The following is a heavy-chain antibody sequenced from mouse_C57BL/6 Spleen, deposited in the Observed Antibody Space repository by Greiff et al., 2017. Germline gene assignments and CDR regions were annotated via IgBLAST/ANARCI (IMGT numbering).Heavy chain of an antibody. J-gene: IGHJ1*03. CDR2: ISSGGSYT. CDR1: GFTFSSYG. Sequence: EVHLVESGGDLVKPGGSLKLSCAASGFTFSSYGMSWVRQTPDKRLEWVATISSGGSYTYYPDSVKGRFTISRDNAKNTLYLQMSSLKSEDTAMYYCALYYSKRDWYFDVWGTGTTVTVSS. V-gene: IGHV5-6*01. CDR3: ALYYSKRDWYFDV. D-gene: IGHD2-12*01.